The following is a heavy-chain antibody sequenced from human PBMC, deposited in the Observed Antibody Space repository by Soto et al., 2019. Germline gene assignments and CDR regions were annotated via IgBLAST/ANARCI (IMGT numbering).Heavy chain of an antibody. CDR2: IYYSGST. J-gene: IGHJ6*02. CDR3: ARGSDRDDFWSGYFGGGLSLPYPMDV. CDR1: GGSISVGGYY. V-gene: IGHV4-31*03. D-gene: IGHD3-3*01. Sequence: SETLSLTCTVSGGSISVGGYYWNWIRQPPGKGLEWIGYIYYSGSTLYNPSLKRRLTISTDTSETQFSLKLTSLTVADTAVYYCARGSDRDDFWSGYFGGGLSLPYPMDVWGQGTAVTVSS.